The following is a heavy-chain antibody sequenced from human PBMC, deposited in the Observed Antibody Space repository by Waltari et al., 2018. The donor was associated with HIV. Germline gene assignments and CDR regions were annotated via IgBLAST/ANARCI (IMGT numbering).Heavy chain of an antibody. Sequence: QVQLQESGPGLVKPSETLSLTCTVSGGSISSYYWSWIRQPPGKGLEWIGYIYYSGSTNYNPSLKSRVTISVDTSKNQFSLKLSSVTAADTAVYYCARGQVAGYLTPWNWFDPWGQGTLVTVSS. CDR3: ARGQVAGYLTPWNWFDP. CDR1: GGSISSYY. CDR2: IYYSGST. J-gene: IGHJ5*02. V-gene: IGHV4-59*01. D-gene: IGHD6-19*01.